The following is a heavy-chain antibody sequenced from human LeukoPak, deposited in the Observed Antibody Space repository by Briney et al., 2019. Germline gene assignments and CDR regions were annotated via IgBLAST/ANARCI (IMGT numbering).Heavy chain of an antibody. D-gene: IGHD3-3*01. CDR1: GFTFSDYY. CDR3: ARDLNEYYDFWSGYGHDYFDY. Sequence: GGSLRLSCAASGFTFSDYYMSWIRQAPGKGLEWVSYISRSGSTIYYADSVKGRFTISRDNAKNSLYLQMNSLRAEDTAVYYCARDLNEYYDFWSGYGHDYFDYWGQGTQVTVSS. CDR2: ISRSGSTI. V-gene: IGHV3-11*04. J-gene: IGHJ4*02.